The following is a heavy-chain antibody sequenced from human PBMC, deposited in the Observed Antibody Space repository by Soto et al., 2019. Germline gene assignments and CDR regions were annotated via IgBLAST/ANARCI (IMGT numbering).Heavy chain of an antibody. D-gene: IGHD3-10*01. CDR1: GGIFSTYA. CDR3: ARDRDDYGSGNYYNRIDF. Sequence: QVQLVQSGAEVKKPGSSVKVSCKASGGIFSTYAISWLRQAPGQGLEWMGGIIPIFGTPNYAQRFQGRVTITAAASTSTAYMELSRLRSEDTAVYYCARDRDDYGSGNYYNRIDFWGQGTLVTVSS. J-gene: IGHJ4*02. V-gene: IGHV1-69*01. CDR2: IIPIFGTP.